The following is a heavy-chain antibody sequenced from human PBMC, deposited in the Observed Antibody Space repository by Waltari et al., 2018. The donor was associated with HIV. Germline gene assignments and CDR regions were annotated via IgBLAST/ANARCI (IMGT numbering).Heavy chain of an antibody. CDR1: GYTFTSYH. D-gene: IGHD2-8*01. J-gene: IGHJ4*02. CDR2: INPSDGTT. V-gene: IGHV1-46*01. CDR3: ARGIVVLAYALYYFDH. Sequence: QVQLVQSGAEVKKPGASVKVSCKAGGYTFTSYHIHWGRQAPGQGLEWMGKINPSDGTTSDAQKFQGRVTMTRDTSTSTVYMELSSLRSEDTAVYFCARGIVVLAYALYYFDHWGQGTLATVSS.